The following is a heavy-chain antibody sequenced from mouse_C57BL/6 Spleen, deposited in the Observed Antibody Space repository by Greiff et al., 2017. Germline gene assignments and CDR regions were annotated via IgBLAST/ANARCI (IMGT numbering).Heavy chain of an antibody. V-gene: IGHV1-82*01. D-gene: IGHD2-5*01. CDR3: ARLDDYSNYEDAMDY. CDR1: GYAFSSSW. Sequence: VQLVESGPELVKPGVSVKFSCKAFGYAFSSSWLNWVKQRPGKGFEWIGRIYPGDGVTNYIGKFKGKATLTADKSSSTAYMQLSSLPSEDSAVYFCARLDDYSNYEDAMDYWGRGTSVTVSS. J-gene: IGHJ4*01. CDR2: IYPGDGVT.